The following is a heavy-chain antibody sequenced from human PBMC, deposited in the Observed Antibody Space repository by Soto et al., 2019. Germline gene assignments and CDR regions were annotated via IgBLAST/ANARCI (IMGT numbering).Heavy chain of an antibody. CDR3: AREPGGGQWLDRIDY. J-gene: IGHJ4*02. V-gene: IGHV3-30*04. D-gene: IGHD6-19*01. Sequence: QVQLVESGGGVVQPGRSLRLSCAASGVTFSNYAMHWVRQAPCKGLEWVAVISYDGSNKHYADSVKGRFTISRDNSKNTLYLEMDSLRAEDTAVYYCAREPGGGQWLDRIDYWGQGTLVTVSS. CDR1: GVTFSNYA. CDR2: ISYDGSNK.